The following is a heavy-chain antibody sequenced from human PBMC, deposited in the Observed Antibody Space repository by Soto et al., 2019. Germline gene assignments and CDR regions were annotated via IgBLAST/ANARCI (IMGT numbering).Heavy chain of an antibody. CDR3: VRAGCREYSYEIDY. CDR1: GFTFSSYS. Sequence: GGSLRLSCAASGFTFSSYSMNWVRQAPGKGLEWVSSISSSSSYIYYAESVKGRFTISRDNAKNSLYLQMNSLRAEDTAVYYCVRAGCREYSYEIDYWGQGTLVTGSS. D-gene: IGHD5-18*01. CDR2: ISSSSSYI. J-gene: IGHJ4*01. V-gene: IGHV3-21*01.